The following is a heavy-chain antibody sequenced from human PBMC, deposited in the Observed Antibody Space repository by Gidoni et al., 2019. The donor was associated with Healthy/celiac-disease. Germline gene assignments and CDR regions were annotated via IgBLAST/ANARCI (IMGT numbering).Heavy chain of an antibody. V-gene: IGHV3-23*01. CDR2: ISGSGGST. CDR1: GFTFSSYA. CDR3: AKTKWGKDRHEPREFDY. J-gene: IGHJ4*02. D-gene: IGHD7-27*01. Sequence: EVQLLESGGGLVQPGGSLRLSCAASGFTFSSYAMSWVRQAPGKGLEWVSAISGSGGSTYYADSVQGRFTISRDNSKNTLYLQMNSLRAEDTAVYYCAKTKWGKDRHEPREFDYWGQGTLVTVSS.